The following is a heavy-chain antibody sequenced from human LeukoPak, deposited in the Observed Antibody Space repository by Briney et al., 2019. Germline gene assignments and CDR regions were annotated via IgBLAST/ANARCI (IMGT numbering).Heavy chain of an antibody. Sequence: PSETLSLTCTVSGGSIGIYYWNWIRQPPGKGLEWIGSVYYTGDTHYNPSLKSRVSVSVDTSRNEFYLNLKSVSAADTATYFCARDRDSGWYEWFDPWGPGILVTVSS. V-gene: IGHV4-59*01. D-gene: IGHD6-19*01. J-gene: IGHJ5*02. CDR2: VYYTGDT. CDR1: GGSIGIYY. CDR3: ARDRDSGWYEWFDP.